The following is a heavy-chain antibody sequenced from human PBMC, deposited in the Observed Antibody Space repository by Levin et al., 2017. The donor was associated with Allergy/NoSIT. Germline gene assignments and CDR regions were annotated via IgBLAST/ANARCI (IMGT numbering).Heavy chain of an antibody. CDR2: IIPILGIA. V-gene: IGHV1-69*04. CDR1: GGTFSSYT. CDR3: ARDRGRGQYYFDY. D-gene: IGHD3-16*01. J-gene: IGHJ4*02. Sequence: KISCKASGGTFSSYTISWVRQAPGQGLEWMGRIIPILGIANYAQKFQGRVTITADKSTSTAYMELSSLRSEDTAVYYCARDRGRGQYYFDYWGQGTLVTVSS.